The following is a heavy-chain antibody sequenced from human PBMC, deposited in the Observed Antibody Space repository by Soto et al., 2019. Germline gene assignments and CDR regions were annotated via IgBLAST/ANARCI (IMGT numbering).Heavy chain of an antibody. J-gene: IGHJ5*02. CDR1: VFTFSNYA. CDR3: AKDAVSGDGVWLLDS. Sequence: GGSLRLSCAASVFTFSNYAMTWARQAPGKGLEWVSSLLRSGSTTYYADSVKGRFTISSDKSANSLYRQMDSLRAEDTAVYYCAKDAVSGDGVWLLDSWGQGTVVTVSS. V-gene: IGHV3-23*01. CDR2: LLRSGSTT. D-gene: IGHD4-17*01.